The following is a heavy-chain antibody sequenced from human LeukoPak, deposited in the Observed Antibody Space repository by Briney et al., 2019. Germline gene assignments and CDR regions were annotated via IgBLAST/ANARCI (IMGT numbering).Heavy chain of an antibody. CDR3: ARAISGDSFVFDY. CDR2: IYYSGST. J-gene: IGHJ4*02. V-gene: IGHV4-31*03. CDR1: GGSISSVGYY. Sequence: PSETLSLTCTVSGGSISSVGYYWNWIRQHPGKGLEWIGYIYYSGSTYYNPSLKSRVSLSVDTSKNQFSLKLSSVTAADTAVYYCARAISGDSFVFDYWGQGTLVTVSS. D-gene: IGHD4-17*01.